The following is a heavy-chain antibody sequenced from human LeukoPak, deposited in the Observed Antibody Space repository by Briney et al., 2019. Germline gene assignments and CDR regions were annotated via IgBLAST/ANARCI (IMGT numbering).Heavy chain of an antibody. J-gene: IGHJ4*02. Sequence: ASVKVSCKASGGTFSSYAISWVRQAPGQGLEWMGGIIPIFGTANYAQKFQGRVTITADESTSTAYMELSSLRSEDTAVYYCAGWVNSSSKRRWELLDYWGQGTLVTVSS. CDR1: GGTFSSYA. V-gene: IGHV1-69*01. CDR2: IIPIFGTA. CDR3: AGWVNSSSKRRWELLDY. D-gene: IGHD1-26*01.